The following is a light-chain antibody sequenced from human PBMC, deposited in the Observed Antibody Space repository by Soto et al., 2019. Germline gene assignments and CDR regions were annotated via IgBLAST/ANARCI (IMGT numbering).Light chain of an antibody. CDR3: SSFTSSSTYV. J-gene: IGLJ1*01. V-gene: IGLV2-14*01. Sequence: QSVLTQPASVSGSPGQSITISCTGTSSDVGRYNYVSWYQQHPGKAPKLTIYDVSNRPSGVSSRFSGSKSGNTASLTISGLHAEDGADYYCSSFTSSSTYVCGTGTKVTVL. CDR2: DVS. CDR1: SSDVGRYNY.